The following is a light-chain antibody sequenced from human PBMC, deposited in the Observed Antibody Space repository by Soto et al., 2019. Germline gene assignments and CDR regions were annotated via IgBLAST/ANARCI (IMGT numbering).Light chain of an antibody. CDR1: QSISNW. CDR2: KAS. J-gene: IGKJ2*01. CDR3: QQYNSHYSMYT. V-gene: IGKV1-5*03. Sequence: DIQMTQSPSTLSASVGDRVTITCRASQSISNWLAWYQQKPGKAPKLLIYKASSLESGVPSRFSGSGSGTEFNLPICSLEPYHVVTYCWQQYNSHYSMYTFGQGTKLEIK.